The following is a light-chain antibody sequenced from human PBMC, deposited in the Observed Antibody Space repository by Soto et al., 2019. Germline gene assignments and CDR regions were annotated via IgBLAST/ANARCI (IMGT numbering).Light chain of an antibody. CDR3: CSFALRSTLI. V-gene: IGLV2-23*01. Sequence: QSALTQPASVSGSPGQSITISCTGTSSDIGHYDYVSWYQQHPGKAPKLMIYEGGKRPSGVSNRFSGSKSGNTASLTISGLQAEDEADYYCCSFALRSTLIFGGGTKLTVL. J-gene: IGLJ2*01. CDR1: SSDIGHYDY. CDR2: EGG.